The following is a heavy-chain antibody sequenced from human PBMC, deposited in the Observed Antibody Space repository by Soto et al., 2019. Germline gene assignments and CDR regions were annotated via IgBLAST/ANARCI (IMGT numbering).Heavy chain of an antibody. J-gene: IGHJ4*02. Sequence: SETLSLTCAVSGGSISNYYWSWIRQPAGKGLEWIGRLYASGYTNYNPSLKGRVTMSLDISKNQFSLRLSSVTAADTAVYYCARGNQVAMSDYWGQGTLVTVSS. CDR2: LYASGYT. CDR1: GGSISNYY. V-gene: IGHV4-4*07. CDR3: ARGNQVAMSDY.